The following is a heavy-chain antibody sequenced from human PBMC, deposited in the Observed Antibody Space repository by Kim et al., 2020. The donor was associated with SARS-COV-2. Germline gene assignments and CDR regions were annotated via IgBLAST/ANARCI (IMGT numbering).Heavy chain of an antibody. Sequence: GKKFQGRVIMTRDTSTSTVYMELSSLRSEDTAVYYCARLIAAAGYKWFDPWGQGTPVTVSS. V-gene: IGHV1-46*01. CDR3: ARLIAAAGYKWFDP. D-gene: IGHD6-13*01. J-gene: IGHJ5*02.